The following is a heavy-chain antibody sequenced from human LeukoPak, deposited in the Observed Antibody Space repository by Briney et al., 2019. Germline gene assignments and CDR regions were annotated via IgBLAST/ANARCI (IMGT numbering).Heavy chain of an antibody. D-gene: IGHD5-12*01. CDR3: ARALGRGPFDY. V-gene: IGHV1-46*01. Sequence: ASVKVSCKASGCTFTTYYMHSVRQAPGQALEWMGIINPSGGSTSYAQKFQGRVTMTRDTSTSTVYMELSSLRSDDTAVYYCARALGRGPFDYWGQGTLVTVSS. CDR2: INPSGGST. CDR1: GCTFTTYY. J-gene: IGHJ4*02.